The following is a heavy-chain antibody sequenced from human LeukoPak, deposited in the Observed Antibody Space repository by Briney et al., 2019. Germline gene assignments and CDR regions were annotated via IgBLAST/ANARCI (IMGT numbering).Heavy chain of an antibody. CDR2: IYYTAGS. CDR3: GRGLRYSESYVVEY. Sequence: PSETLSLTCTVSGGSVTADNYFWSWTRQPPGEGLEWIGYIYYTAGSYYNPSLKSRVTMSIDASTNQFSLKLNSVTAADTAVYHCGRGLRYSESYVVEYWGLGTLVTVSS. V-gene: IGHV4-30-4*08. CDR1: GGSVTADNYF. D-gene: IGHD1-26*01. J-gene: IGHJ4*02.